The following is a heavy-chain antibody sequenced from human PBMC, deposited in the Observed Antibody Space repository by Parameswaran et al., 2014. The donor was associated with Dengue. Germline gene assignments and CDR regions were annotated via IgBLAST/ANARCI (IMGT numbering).Heavy chain of an antibody. V-gene: IGHV3-30*18. CDR2: ISYDGSNK. J-gene: IGHJ4*02. D-gene: IGHD1-26*01. Sequence: WIRQPPGKGLEWVAVISYDGSNKYYADSVKGRFTISRDNSKNTLYLQMNSLRAEDTAVYYCAKAREGIDAEYYFDYWGQGTLVTVSS. CDR3: AKAREGIDAEYYFDY.